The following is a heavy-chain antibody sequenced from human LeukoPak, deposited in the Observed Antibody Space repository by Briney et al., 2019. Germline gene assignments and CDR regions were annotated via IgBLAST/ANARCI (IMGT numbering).Heavy chain of an antibody. Sequence: SVKVSCKASGGTFSSYAISWVRQAPGQGLEWMGGIIPIFGTANYAQKFQGRVTITADESTSTAYMELSSLRSEDTAVYYCARGSHYPSSGWYSSYYYGMDVWGQGTTVTVSS. CDR2: IIPIFGTA. CDR1: GGTFSSYA. D-gene: IGHD6-19*01. V-gene: IGHV1-69*01. J-gene: IGHJ6*02. CDR3: ARGSHYPSSGWYSSYYYGMDV.